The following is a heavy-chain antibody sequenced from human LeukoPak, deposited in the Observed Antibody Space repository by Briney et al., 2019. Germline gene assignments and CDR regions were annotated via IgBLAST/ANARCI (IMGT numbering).Heavy chain of an antibody. V-gene: IGHV4-30-4*01. CDR1: GGSISSGEYY. D-gene: IGHD2/OR15-2a*01. CDR2: FSYTGST. CDR3: ARALNGYFYAFDS. Sequence: SETLSLTCTVSGGSISSGEYYWSWIRQPPGKGLEWIGSFSYTGSTYYNPSVKSRVSISVDTSKNQFSLKLTSVTAADTAVYYCARALNGYFYAFDSWGQGTLVTVSS. J-gene: IGHJ4*02.